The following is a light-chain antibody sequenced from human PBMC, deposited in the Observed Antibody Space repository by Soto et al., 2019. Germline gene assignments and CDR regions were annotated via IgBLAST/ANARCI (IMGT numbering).Light chain of an antibody. CDR1: SSDVGGYNY. J-gene: IGLJ2*01. V-gene: IGLV2-14*01. CDR2: DVS. CDR3: SSYTSSSTLEVV. Sequence: LTQPASVSGSPGQSITISCTGTSSDVGGYNYVSWYQQHPGKAPKLMIYDVSNRPSGVSNRFSGSKSGNTASLTISGLQAEDEADYYCSSYTSSSTLEVVFGGGTKLTVL.